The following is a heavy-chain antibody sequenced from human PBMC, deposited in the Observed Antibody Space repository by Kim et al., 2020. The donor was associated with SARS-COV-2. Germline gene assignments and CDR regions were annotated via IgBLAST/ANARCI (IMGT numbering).Heavy chain of an antibody. J-gene: IGHJ4*02. CDR1: GGSISSYY. Sequence: SETLSLTCTVSGGSISSYYWSWIRQPPGKGLEWVGYIYYSGSTNYNPSLKSRVTISVDTSKNQFSLKLSSVTAADTAVYYCARHSGIRYFDWLLHYWGQGTLVTVSS. CDR3: ARHSGIRYFDWLLHY. V-gene: IGHV4-59*08. D-gene: IGHD3-9*01. CDR2: IYYSGST.